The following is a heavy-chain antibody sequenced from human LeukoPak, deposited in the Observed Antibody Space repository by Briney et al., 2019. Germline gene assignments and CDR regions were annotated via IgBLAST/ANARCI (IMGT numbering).Heavy chain of an antibody. V-gene: IGHV4-34*01. J-gene: IGHJ2*01. CDR3: ARLVGASSRSYWYFDL. CDR1: GGSLNGYY. Sequence: SETLSLTCSVYGGSLNGYYWSWIRQPPGKGLEWIGEINHSGTTNYNPSLKSRVTMSLDTSKNQFSLRLNSVTAADMAVYYCARLVGASSRSYWYFDLWGRGTLVTVSS. D-gene: IGHD3-9*01. CDR2: INHSGTT.